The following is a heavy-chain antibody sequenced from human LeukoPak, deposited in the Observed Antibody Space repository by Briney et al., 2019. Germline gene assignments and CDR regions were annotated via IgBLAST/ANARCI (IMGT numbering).Heavy chain of an antibody. J-gene: IGHJ4*02. CDR1: GDXFSDHY. CDR2: IFYGGGT. V-gene: IGHV4-59*11. CDR3: ARDARFGWDYFDS. D-gene: IGHD3-16*01. Sequence: SETLSLTCTVSGDXFSDHYCSWIRQPPGKGQEWIGYIFYGGGTNYNPSLQSRVTISIDTSKNRFSLRLSSVTAADTAVYYCARDARFGWDYFDSWGQGTLVIVSS.